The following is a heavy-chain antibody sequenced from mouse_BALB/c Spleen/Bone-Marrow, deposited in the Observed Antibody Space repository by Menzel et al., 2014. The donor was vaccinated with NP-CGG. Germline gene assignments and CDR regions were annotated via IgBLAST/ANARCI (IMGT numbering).Heavy chain of an antibody. V-gene: IGHV1S81*02. J-gene: IGHJ4*01. CDR3: ARTYGDSPYFYAMDY. CDR2: IIPSNGRS. Sequence: VQLQQSGAELVKPGTSVKLSCKTSGYTFTSYWMHWVKQRPGQGLEWIGEIIPSNGRSNYNEKFKNKATLTVDKSSSTAYMQLSSPTSEDSAVYFCARTYGDSPYFYAMDYWGQGTSVTVSS. CDR1: GYTFTSYW. D-gene: IGHD2-13*01.